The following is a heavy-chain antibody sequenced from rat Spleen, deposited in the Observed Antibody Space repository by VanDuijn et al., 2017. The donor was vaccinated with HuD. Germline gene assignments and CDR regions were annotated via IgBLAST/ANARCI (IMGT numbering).Heavy chain of an antibody. D-gene: IGHD1-6*01. V-gene: IGHV5-29*01. Sequence: EVKLVESGGGLVQPGRSLKLSCAASGFNFNDYWMAWVRQAPTKGLEWVATISYGDSSGHSSTYYRDSVKGRFTISRANAKSTLSLQMDSLRSEDTATYYCARRHYGYTDYFDYWGQGVMVTVSS. J-gene: IGHJ2*01. CDR1: GFNFNDYW. CDR2: ISYGDSSGHSST. CDR3: ARRHYGYTDYFDY.